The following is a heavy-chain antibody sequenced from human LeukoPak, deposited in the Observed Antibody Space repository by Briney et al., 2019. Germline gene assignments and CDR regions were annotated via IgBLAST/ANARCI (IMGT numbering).Heavy chain of an antibody. V-gene: IGHV4-59*08. Sequence: PSETVSLTCTVSGGSISSYYWNWIRQPPGKGLEWIGYIHSSGSTKYNPSLKSRVTISVDTSKNQFSLKLSSVTAADTAVYFCARGLAVSGRSSLDFWGQGTLVTVSS. CDR3: ARGLAVSGRSSLDF. D-gene: IGHD6-19*01. CDR2: IHSSGST. CDR1: GGSISSYY. J-gene: IGHJ4*02.